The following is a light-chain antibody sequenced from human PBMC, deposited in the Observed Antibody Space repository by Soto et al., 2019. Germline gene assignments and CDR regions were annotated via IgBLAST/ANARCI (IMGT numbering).Light chain of an antibody. CDR1: QSVSSY. J-gene: IGKJ5*01. CDR2: DAS. V-gene: IGKV3-11*01. Sequence: EIVLTQSPATLSLSPGERATLSCRTSQSVSSYFAWYQQKPGRAPRLLIYDASNRATGIPARFIGSGSGTDLTLTIRSLEPEDFAVYYCQQRSNWPITFGQGTRLEIK. CDR3: QQRSNWPIT.